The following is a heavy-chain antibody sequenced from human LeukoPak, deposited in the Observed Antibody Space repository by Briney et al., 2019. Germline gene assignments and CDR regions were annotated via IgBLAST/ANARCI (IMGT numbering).Heavy chain of an antibody. CDR1: GFTFSSYG. V-gene: IGHV3-30*18. J-gene: IGHJ4*02. CDR3: AKRFFSSSAIYPNYFDC. CDR2: ISYDGSNK. Sequence: PGGSLRLSCAASGFTFSSYGMHWVRQAPGKGLEWVAVISYDGSNKYYADSVKGRFTISRDNSKNTLHLQMNSLRAEDTALYYCAKRFFSSSAIYPNYFDCWGQGTLVTVSS. D-gene: IGHD2-2*01.